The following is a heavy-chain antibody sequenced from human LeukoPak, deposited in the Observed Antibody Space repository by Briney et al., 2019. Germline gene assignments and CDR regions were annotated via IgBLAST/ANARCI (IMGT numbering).Heavy chain of an antibody. Sequence: PGGSLRLSCAASGLTVSSNYMSWVRQAPGKGLEWVSVIYSGGNTYYADSVKGRFTISRDNSKNTLYLQMNSLRAEDTAVYYCARGSGWNYFDYWGQGTLVTVSS. CDR1: GLTVSSNY. V-gene: IGHV3-53*01. J-gene: IGHJ4*02. CDR3: ARGSGWNYFDY. CDR2: IYSGGNT. D-gene: IGHD6-19*01.